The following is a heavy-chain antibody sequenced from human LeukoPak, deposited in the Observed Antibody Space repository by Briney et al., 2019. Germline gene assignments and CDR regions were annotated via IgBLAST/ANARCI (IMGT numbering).Heavy chain of an antibody. CDR3: ARGYTTSGRAY. D-gene: IGHD3-10*01. Sequence: GTSLRLSCAASGFTFSSYAMHWVRQAPGKGLEWVAVIWYDGSNKYYADSVKGRFTISRDNAKNTLYLQMNSLRAEDTAVYYCARGYTTSGRAYWGQGTLVTVSS. J-gene: IGHJ4*02. CDR1: GFTFSSYA. CDR2: IWYDGSNK. V-gene: IGHV3-33*08.